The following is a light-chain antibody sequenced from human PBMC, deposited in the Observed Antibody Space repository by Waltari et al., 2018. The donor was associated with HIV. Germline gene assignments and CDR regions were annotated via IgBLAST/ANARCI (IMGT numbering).Light chain of an antibody. CDR1: SSDVGAYNR. Sequence: QSALTQPRSVSGSPGQSVTISCTGTSSDVGAYNRVSWYQHHPGKAPKVLIYDVRERPAGVPDRFSGSKSANTASLTISGLQADDEADYHCCSYAGSYIVFGTGTKVTVL. J-gene: IGLJ1*01. V-gene: IGLV2-11*01. CDR2: DVR. CDR3: CSYAGSYIV.